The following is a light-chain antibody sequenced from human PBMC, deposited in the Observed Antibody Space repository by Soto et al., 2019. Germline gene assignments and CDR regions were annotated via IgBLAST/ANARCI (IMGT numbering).Light chain of an antibody. CDR3: QQSDSLPPP. CDR1: QGVSTW. Sequence: IQMTQSPSSVSASVVVSVTITRRASQGVSTWLAWYQQKPGKAPKLLIYSASILHSGVSPRFSGGGSGTEFTLTISSLQPEDFATYYCQQSDSLPPPFGGGTKVDIK. V-gene: IGKV1-12*01. J-gene: IGKJ4*01. CDR2: SAS.